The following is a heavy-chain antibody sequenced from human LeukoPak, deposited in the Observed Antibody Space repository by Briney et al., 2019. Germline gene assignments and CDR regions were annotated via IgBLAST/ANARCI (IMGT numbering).Heavy chain of an antibody. D-gene: IGHD3-10*01. CDR1: GASIGSYY. Sequence: SETLSLTCTVSGASIGSYYWSWIRQPAGKGLEWIGRIYSGETTTYNPSLKSRVTMSVDTPKNQFSLKLSSVTAADTAVYYCARVSMVPGAFDYWGQGTLVTVSS. CDR2: IYSGETT. J-gene: IGHJ4*02. V-gene: IGHV4-4*07. CDR3: ARVSMVPGAFDY.